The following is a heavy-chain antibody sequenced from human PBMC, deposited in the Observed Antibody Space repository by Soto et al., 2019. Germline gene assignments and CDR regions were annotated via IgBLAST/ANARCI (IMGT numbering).Heavy chain of an antibody. V-gene: IGHV3-15*07. CDR2: FKSKTDGGTI. Sequence: EVQLVESGGGLVQPGGSLRLSCAASGFSFTNAWMNWVRQAPGKGLEWVGRFKSKTDGGTIEYGAPVKGRFTISRDDSKNTLYLQMNSLKTEDTAVYYWATDNIYQRPTGSYCAHWGQGTLVTVSS. CDR1: GFSFTNAW. J-gene: IGHJ4*02. CDR3: ATDNIYQRPTGSYCAH. D-gene: IGHD1-26*01.